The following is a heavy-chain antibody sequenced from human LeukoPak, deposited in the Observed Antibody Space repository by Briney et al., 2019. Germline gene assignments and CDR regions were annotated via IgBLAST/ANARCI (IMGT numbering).Heavy chain of an antibody. V-gene: IGHV5-51*01. CDR2: IYPGDSDT. CDR1: GYSFTSYW. Sequence: GESLKISCKGSGYSFTSYWIGWVRQMPGKGLEWMGIIYPGDSDTRYSPSFQGQVTISADKSISTAYLQWSSLKASDTAMYYCARHVAESSVSDDLPRSSGWLDYWGQGTLVTVSS. D-gene: IGHD6-19*01. CDR3: ARHVAESSVSDDLPRSSGWLDY. J-gene: IGHJ4*02.